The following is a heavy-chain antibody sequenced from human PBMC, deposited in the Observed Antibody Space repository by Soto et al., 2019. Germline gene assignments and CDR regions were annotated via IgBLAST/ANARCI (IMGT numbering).Heavy chain of an antibody. CDR3: AKGDEYSSGWPNYNWFDP. CDR1: GFTFSSYA. Sequence: PGGSLRLSCAASGFTFSSYAMSWVRQAPGKGLEWVSAISGSGGSTYYADSVKGRFTISRDNSKNTLYLQMNSLRAEDTAVYYCAKGDEYSSGWPNYNWFDPWGQGTLVTVSS. V-gene: IGHV3-23*01. D-gene: IGHD6-19*01. CDR2: ISGSGGST. J-gene: IGHJ5*02.